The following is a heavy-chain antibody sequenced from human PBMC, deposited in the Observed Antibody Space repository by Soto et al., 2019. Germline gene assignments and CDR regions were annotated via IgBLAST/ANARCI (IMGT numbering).Heavy chain of an antibody. CDR1: GYTFTSYG. Sequence: ASVKVSCKASGYTFTSYGISWVRQAPGQGLEWMGWISAYNGNTNYAQKLQGRVTMTADTSTSTAYMELRSLRSDDTAVYYCASLGGHYYDSLTFAFDIWGQGKMVTVSS. CDR3: ASLGGHYYDSLTFAFDI. V-gene: IGHV1-18*01. CDR2: ISAYNGNT. D-gene: IGHD3-22*01. J-gene: IGHJ3*02.